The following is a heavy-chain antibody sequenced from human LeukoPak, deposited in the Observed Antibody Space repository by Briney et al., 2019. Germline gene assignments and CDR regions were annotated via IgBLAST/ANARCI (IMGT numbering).Heavy chain of an antibody. CDR3: AGHYGDFDY. J-gene: IGHJ4*02. V-gene: IGHV4-59*12. Sequence: SKTLSLTCTVSGGSISSYYWSWIRQPPGKGLEWIGYIYYSGSTNYNPSLKSRVTISVDTSKNQFSLKLSSVTAADTAVYYCAGHYGDFDYWGQGTLVTVSS. CDR2: IYYSGST. CDR1: GGSISSYY. D-gene: IGHD4-17*01.